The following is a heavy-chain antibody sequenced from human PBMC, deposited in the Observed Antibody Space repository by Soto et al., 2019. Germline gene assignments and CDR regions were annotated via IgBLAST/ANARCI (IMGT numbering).Heavy chain of an antibody. V-gene: IGHV1-69*13. CDR3: ARGCSSTSCYPPRTYYYGMDV. J-gene: IGHJ6*02. CDR1: GGTFSSYA. D-gene: IGHD2-2*01. Sequence: SVKVSCKASGGTFSSYAISWVRQAPGQGLEWMGGIIPIFGTANYAQKFQGRVTITADESTSTAYMELSSLRSEDTVVYYCARGCSSTSCYPPRTYYYGMDVWGQGTTVTVSS. CDR2: IIPIFGTA.